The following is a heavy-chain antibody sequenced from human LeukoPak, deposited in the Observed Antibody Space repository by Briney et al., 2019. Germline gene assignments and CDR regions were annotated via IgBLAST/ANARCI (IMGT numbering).Heavy chain of an antibody. CDR3: SRESGPFCPFGY. CDR2: ISLSGRT. V-gene: IGHV4-4*02. J-gene: IGHJ4*02. Sequence: SETLSLTCGVSGGSISSTNWWSWVRQPPGQGLEWIGEISLSGRTNYNPSLNGRVTMSLDESKNQLSLNLTSVTAADTAIYYCSRESGPFCPFGYWGQGTLVTVPP. D-gene: IGHD1-26*01. CDR1: GGSISSTNW.